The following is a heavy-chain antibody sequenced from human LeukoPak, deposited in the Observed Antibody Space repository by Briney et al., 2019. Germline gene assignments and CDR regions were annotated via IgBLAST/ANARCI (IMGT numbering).Heavy chain of an antibody. D-gene: IGHD1-1*01. CDR2: IIPIFGTA. V-gene: IGHV1-69*05. CDR1: GGTFSSYA. J-gene: IGHJ5*02. CDR3: AREIVPYNWNDGLPNRFDP. Sequence: GGSLRPSCAASGGTFSSYAISWVRQAPGQGLEWMGGIIPIFGTADYAQKFQGRVTITTDESTSTAYMELSSLRSEDTAVYYCAREIVPYNWNDGLPNRFDPWGQGTLVTVSS.